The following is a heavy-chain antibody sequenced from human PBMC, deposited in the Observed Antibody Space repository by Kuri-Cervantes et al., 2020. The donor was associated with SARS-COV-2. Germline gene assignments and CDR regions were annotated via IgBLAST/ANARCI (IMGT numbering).Heavy chain of an antibody. CDR2: IIRIFDIE. V-gene: IGHV1-69*10. J-gene: IGHJ4*02. Sequence: SVKVSCKASRGTLSSYVVSWVRQAPGQGLEWMGGIIRIFDIERKAQKFQDRVTITTDKSTSTVYMDLSSLRAEDTAVYYCVRGGQYCSSSSCWRAFHYWGQGTLVTVSS. CDR3: VRGGQYCSSSSCWRAFHY. CDR1: RGTLSSYV. D-gene: IGHD2-2*01.